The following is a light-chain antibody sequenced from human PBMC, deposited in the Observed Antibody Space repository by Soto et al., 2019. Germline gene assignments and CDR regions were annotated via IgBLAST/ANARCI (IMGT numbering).Light chain of an antibody. J-gene: IGKJ2*01. CDR1: QSVSSY. V-gene: IGKV3-11*01. Sequence: EIVMTQSPATLSVSPGERATLSCRASQSVSSYLAWYQQKPGQAPRLLIYDASNRATGIPARFSGSGSGTDFTLNISSLEPEDFEVYYCQQRSNWPTFGQGTKLEIK. CDR3: QQRSNWPT. CDR2: DAS.